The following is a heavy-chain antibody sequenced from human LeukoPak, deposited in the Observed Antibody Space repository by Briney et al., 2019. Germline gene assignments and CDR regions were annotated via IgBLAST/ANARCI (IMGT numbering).Heavy chain of an antibody. CDR1: GFTFSTYC. CDR3: ARTMGRGPGGHFDY. J-gene: IGHJ4*02. Sequence: GGSLRLSCAASGFTFSTYCMSWVRQAPGKGLEWVANIKKDGSEKHYVDSVKGRFTISRDDATNLLYLQMNSLRVEDTAVYYCARTMGRGPGGHFDYWGQGTLVTVSS. D-gene: IGHD3-10*01. CDR2: IKKDGSEK. V-gene: IGHV3-7*03.